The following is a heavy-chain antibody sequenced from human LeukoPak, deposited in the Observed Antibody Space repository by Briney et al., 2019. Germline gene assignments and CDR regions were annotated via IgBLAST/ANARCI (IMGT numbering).Heavy chain of an antibody. CDR2: IYYSGST. Sequence: SETLSLTCTVSGGSINNYYWSWIRQPPGKGLEWIGYIYYSGSTNYNPSLKSRVTISVDTSKNQFSLKLSSVTAADTAVYYCARARRAAAALDWFDPWGQGTLVTVSS. CDR1: GGSINNYY. J-gene: IGHJ5*02. V-gene: IGHV4-59*01. D-gene: IGHD6-13*01. CDR3: ARARRAAAALDWFDP.